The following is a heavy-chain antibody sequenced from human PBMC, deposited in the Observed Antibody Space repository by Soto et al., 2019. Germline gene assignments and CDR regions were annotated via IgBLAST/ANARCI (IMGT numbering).Heavy chain of an antibody. Sequence: SETLSLTCSVSGDSISNSNYYWDWIRQPPGKGLEWIGSIYYTGSTHFHPSLKSRVTMSIDTSRNQFSLQLNSVTPEDAAVYYCARDLSSGSRVRTLDYWGQGTLVTVSS. CDR2: IYYTGST. CDR1: GDSISNSNYY. CDR3: ARDLSSGSRVRTLDY. D-gene: IGHD3-10*01. V-gene: IGHV4-39*02. J-gene: IGHJ4*02.